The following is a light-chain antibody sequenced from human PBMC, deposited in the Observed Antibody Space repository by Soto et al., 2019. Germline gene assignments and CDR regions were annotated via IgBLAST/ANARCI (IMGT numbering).Light chain of an antibody. CDR2: GAS. V-gene: IGKV3-20*01. Sequence: ERTSLSCRTSQSVRSSHLAWYQQKPGQAPRLLIYGASSRATGIPDRFSVSGSGTDMTFVFSLLDPAEPAVYPCKLYSRLLRPVGGGTKVDIK. CDR1: QSVRSSH. CDR3: KLYSRLLRP. J-gene: IGKJ4*01.